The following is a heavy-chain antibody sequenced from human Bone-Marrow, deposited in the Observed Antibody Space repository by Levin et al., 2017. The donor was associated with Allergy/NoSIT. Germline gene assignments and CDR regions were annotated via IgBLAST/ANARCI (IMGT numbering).Heavy chain of an antibody. D-gene: IGHD1-14*01. J-gene: IGHJ3*01. CDR3: AKESSGNV. Sequence: GESLKISCAASGFTVSNNYMTWVRQAPGKGLEWVSMIYSDGSTYYADSVKGRFAIPRDHSKNTLYLQMNSLRAEDTAFYYCAKESSGNVWGQGFMVTVSS. CDR2: IYSDGST. V-gene: IGHV3-66*01. CDR1: GFTVSNNY.